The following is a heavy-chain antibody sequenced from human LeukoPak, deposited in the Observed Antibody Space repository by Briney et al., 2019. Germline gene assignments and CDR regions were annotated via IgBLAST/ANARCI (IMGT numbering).Heavy chain of an antibody. D-gene: IGHD3-10*01. CDR3: ARGAYGSGSYGDNWFDP. CDR2: IYSGGST. Sequence: GGSLRLSCAASGLTVSSNYMNWVRQAPGKGLEWVSVIYSGGSTYYADSVKGRFTISRDNSKNTLYLQMNSLRAEDTAVYYCARGAYGSGSYGDNWFDPWGQGTLVTVSS. V-gene: IGHV3-66*01. J-gene: IGHJ5*02. CDR1: GLTVSSNY.